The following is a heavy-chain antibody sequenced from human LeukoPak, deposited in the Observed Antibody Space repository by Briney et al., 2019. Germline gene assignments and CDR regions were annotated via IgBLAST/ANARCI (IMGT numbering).Heavy chain of an antibody. CDR3: ARWTGASYYGMDV. V-gene: IGHV1-69*13. CDR1: GGTFSSYA. J-gene: IGHJ6*02. CDR2: IIPIFGTA. Sequence: ASVKVSCKASGGTFSSYAISWVRQAPGQGLEWMGGIIPIFGTANYAQKFQGRVTITADESTSTAYMELSSLRSEDTAVYYCARWTGASYYGMDVWGQGTTVSVSS. D-gene: IGHD3/OR15-3a*01.